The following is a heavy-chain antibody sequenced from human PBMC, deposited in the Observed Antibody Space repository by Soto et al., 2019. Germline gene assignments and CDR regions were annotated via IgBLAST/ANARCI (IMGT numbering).Heavy chain of an antibody. CDR1: GDSVSSNSAG. V-gene: IGHV6-1*01. CDR2: TYYRSKWYY. Sequence: PSQTLSLTCAITGDSVSSNSAGWSWVRQSPSRGLEWLGRTYYRSKWYYEYAVSVRGRITINPDASKNQYSLKLSSVTAADTAVYNWGKDLRGSGGLDYGGGGTLATVSS. D-gene: IGHD2-15*01. J-gene: IGHJ4*02. CDR3: GKDLRGSGGLDY.